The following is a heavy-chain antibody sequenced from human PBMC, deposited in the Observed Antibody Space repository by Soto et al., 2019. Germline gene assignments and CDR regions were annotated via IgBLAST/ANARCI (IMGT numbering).Heavy chain of an antibody. V-gene: IGHV3-33*01. CDR3: ARDHLNYYDSSGYIDY. J-gene: IGHJ4*02. Sequence: QVQLVESGGGVVQPGRSLRLSCAASGFTFSSYGMHWVRQAPGKGLEWVAVIWYDGSNKYYADSVKGRFTISRDNSKNTLYLQMNSLRAEDTAVYYCARDHLNYYDSSGYIDYWGQGTLVTVSS. D-gene: IGHD3-22*01. CDR1: GFTFSSYG. CDR2: IWYDGSNK.